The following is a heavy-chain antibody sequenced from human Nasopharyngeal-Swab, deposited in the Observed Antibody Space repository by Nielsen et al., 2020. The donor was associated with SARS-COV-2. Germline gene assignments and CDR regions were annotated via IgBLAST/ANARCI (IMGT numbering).Heavy chain of an antibody. J-gene: IGHJ4*02. CDR1: GGSFSGYY. V-gene: IGHV4-34*01. CDR2: INHSGST. Sequence: SQTLSLTCAVYGGSFSGYYWSWIRQPPGKGLEWIGEINHSGSTNYNPSLKSRVTISVDTSKNQFSLKLSSVTAADTAVYYCANYDSSGYLIDYWGQGTLVTVSS. CDR3: ANYDSSGYLIDY. D-gene: IGHD3-22*01.